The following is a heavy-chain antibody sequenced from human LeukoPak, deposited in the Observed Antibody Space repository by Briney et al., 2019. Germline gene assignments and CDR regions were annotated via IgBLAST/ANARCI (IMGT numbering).Heavy chain of an antibody. V-gene: IGHV4-59*08. CDR2: IYYSGST. CDR3: ARYPFDY. Sequence: SETLSLTCTVSGGSISSYYWSWIRQPPGKGLEWIGYIYYSGSTNYNPSLKSRVTISVDTSKNQFSLKLSSVTVADTAVYYCARYPFDYWGQGTLVTVSS. CDR1: GGSISSYY. J-gene: IGHJ4*02.